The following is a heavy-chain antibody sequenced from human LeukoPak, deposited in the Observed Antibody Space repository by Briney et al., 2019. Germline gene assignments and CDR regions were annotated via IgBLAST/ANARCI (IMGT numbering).Heavy chain of an antibody. V-gene: IGHV3-33*01. CDR3: TRDRGGYTYATFDY. D-gene: IGHD5-18*01. Sequence: GGSLRLSCAASGFAFSNYGMHWVRQAPGEGLEWVAVIWYDGSNEKYADSLKGRFTISRDNSKNRLYLQMTSLRAEDTAVYYCTRDRGGYTYATFDYWGLGTLVTVSS. CDR2: IWYDGSNE. CDR1: GFAFSNYG. J-gene: IGHJ4*02.